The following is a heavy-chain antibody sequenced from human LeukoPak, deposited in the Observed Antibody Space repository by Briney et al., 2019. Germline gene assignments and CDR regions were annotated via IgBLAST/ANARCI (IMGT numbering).Heavy chain of an antibody. Sequence: GESLKISCKGSGYNFITYWIGWVRQMPGKGLEWMGIIYPGDSDARYSPSFQGQVTISVDKSISTAYLQWSSLKASDTAMYYCARHKQQQAPNDYWGQGTLVTVSS. CDR2: IYPGDSDA. D-gene: IGHD6-13*01. CDR3: ARHKQQQAPNDY. J-gene: IGHJ4*02. V-gene: IGHV5-51*01. CDR1: GYNFITYW.